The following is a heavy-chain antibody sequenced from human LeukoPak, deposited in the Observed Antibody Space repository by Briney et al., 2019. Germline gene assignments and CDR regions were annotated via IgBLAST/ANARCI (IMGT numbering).Heavy chain of an antibody. CDR3: ARVRVSSGHHPWYFDY. Sequence: SETLSLTCTVSGGSISSYYWSWIRQSPGKGLEWIGYIYYSGSTDYNPSLKSRVTISVDTSKNQFSLKLSSATAADTAVYYCARVRVSSGHHPWYFDYWGQGTLVTVTS. V-gene: IGHV4-59*01. CDR1: GGSISSYY. CDR2: IYYSGST. D-gene: IGHD3-22*01. J-gene: IGHJ4*02.